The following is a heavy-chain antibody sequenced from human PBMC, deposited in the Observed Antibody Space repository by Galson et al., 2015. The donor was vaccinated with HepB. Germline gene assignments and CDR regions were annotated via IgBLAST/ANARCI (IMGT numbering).Heavy chain of an antibody. J-gene: IGHJ4*02. D-gene: IGHD6-13*01. CDR2: IYYSGST. Sequence: TLSLTCTVSGGSISSYYWSWIRQPPGKGLEWLGYIYYSGSTNYNPSLKSRVTISVDTSKNQFSLKLSSVTAADTAVYYCARVRTDSSFDYWGQGTLVTVSS. CDR3: ARVRTDSSFDY. V-gene: IGHV4-59*01. CDR1: GGSISSYY.